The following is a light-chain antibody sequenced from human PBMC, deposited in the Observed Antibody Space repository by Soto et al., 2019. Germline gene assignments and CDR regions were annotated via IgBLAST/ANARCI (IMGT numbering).Light chain of an antibody. CDR3: TVWDKSLRGRL. Sequence: QSALTQPPSASGTPGQRVTISCSGTSSSIESNYVYWYQQLPGTAPRLLIYRNNQRPSGVPDRFSGSKSGTSASLAISALRSEDEADYYCTVWDKSLRGRLFGGGTKVTVL. V-gene: IGLV1-47*01. J-gene: IGLJ2*01. CDR1: SSSIESNY. CDR2: RNN.